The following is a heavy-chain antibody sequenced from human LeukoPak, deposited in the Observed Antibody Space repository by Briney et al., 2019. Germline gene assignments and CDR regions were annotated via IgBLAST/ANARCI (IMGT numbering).Heavy chain of an antibody. D-gene: IGHD2-15*01. Sequence: GESLKISCKGSGYSFTSYWIGWVRQMAGKGLEWMGIIYPGDSDTRYSPSFQGQVTISADKSISTAYLQWRSLKASDTAMYYCARHRDIVVVVAGPADYWGQGTLVTVSS. V-gene: IGHV5-51*01. J-gene: IGHJ4*02. CDR1: GYSFTSYW. CDR2: IYPGDSDT. CDR3: ARHRDIVVVVAGPADY.